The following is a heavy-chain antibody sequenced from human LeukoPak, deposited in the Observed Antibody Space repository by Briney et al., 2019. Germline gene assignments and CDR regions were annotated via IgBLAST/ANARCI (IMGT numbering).Heavy chain of an antibody. CDR2: ISSSSSYI. J-gene: IGHJ6*04. CDR1: GFTFSSYS. V-gene: IGHV3-21*01. D-gene: IGHD3-10*01. CDR3: ARDFQVWFGEPYGMDV. Sequence: PRGSLRLSCAASGFTFSSYSMNWVRQAPGEGLEWVSSISSSSSYIYYADSVKGRFTISRDNAKNSLYLQMNSLRAEDTAVYYCARDFQVWFGEPYGMDVWGRGTTVTVSS.